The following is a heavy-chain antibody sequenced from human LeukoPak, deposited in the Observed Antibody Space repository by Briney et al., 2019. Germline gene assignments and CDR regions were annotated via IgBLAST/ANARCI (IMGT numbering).Heavy chain of an antibody. J-gene: IGHJ5*02. V-gene: IGHV1-2*02. CDR1: GYTFTAYY. CDR3: GRFSVKLDRGRLDP. D-gene: IGHD3-10*01. CDR2: INPNSGGT. Sequence: GASVKVSCKASGYTFTAYYMHWVRQAPGQGREWMGWINPNSGGTNYAQKFQGRVTMTRDTSISTAYMELSRLRSDDTAVYYCGRFSVKLDRGRLDPWGQGTLVTVSS.